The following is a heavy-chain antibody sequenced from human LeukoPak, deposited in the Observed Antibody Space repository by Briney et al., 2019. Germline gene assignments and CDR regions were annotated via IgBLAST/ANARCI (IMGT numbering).Heavy chain of an antibody. V-gene: IGHV4-59*12. CDR1: GGSISSYY. J-gene: IGHJ6*02. D-gene: IGHD1-14*01. CDR2: IYYSGST. Sequence: TSETLSLTCTVSGGSISSYYWSWTRQPPGKGLEWIGYIYYSGSTNCNPSLKSRVTISVDTSKNQFSLKLSSVTAADTAVYYCASVPRRPYYYYYGMDVWGQGTTVTVSS. CDR3: ASVPRRPYYYYYGMDV.